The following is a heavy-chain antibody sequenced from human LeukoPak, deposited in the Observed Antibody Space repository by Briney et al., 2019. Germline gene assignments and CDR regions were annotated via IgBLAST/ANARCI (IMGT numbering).Heavy chain of an antibody. D-gene: IGHD6-13*01. CDR2: IKQDESEK. J-gene: IGHJ3*02. CDR3: ASAAATHQWAIDI. V-gene: IGHV3-7*01. Sequence: GGSLRLSCAASGFTFSSYWMTWVRQAPGKGLEWVANIKQDESEKYYVDSVKGRFTISRDNAKNSLYLQMNSLRVEDTAVYYCASAAATHQWAIDIWDQGTMVTVSS. CDR1: GFTFSSYW.